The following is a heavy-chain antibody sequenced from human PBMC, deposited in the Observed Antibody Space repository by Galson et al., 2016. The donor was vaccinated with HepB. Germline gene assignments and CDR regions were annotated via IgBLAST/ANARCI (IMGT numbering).Heavy chain of an antibody. CDR2: IHAGTST. Sequence: SLRLSCAGPAFSISGDYMNWVRQAPGKGLEWVSLIHAGTSTYYSDSVKGRFLIPTDNAKNTLHLQMNSLRVEDTAVYYCVRGSDLGSLWGQGTLATVSS. CDR3: VRGSDLGSL. D-gene: IGHD1-26*01. J-gene: IGHJ4*02. CDR1: AFSISGDY. V-gene: IGHV3-66*01.